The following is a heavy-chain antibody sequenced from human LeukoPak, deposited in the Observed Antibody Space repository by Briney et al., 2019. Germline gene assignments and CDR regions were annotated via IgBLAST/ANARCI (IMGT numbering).Heavy chain of an antibody. D-gene: IGHD5-12*01. J-gene: IGHJ4*02. Sequence: SETLSLTCAVSGYSISSGYYWGWIRQPPGKGLEWIGSIYHSGSTYYNPSLKSRVTISVDTSKNQFSLKLSSVTAADTAVYYCARLGGYTLYYFDYWGQRTLVTVSS. CDR3: ARLGGYTLYYFDY. V-gene: IGHV4-38-2*01. CDR1: GYSISSGYY. CDR2: IYHSGST.